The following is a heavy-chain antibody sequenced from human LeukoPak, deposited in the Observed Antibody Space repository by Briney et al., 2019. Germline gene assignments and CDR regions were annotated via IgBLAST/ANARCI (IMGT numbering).Heavy chain of an antibody. D-gene: IGHD4-23*01. CDR3: ARGLDYGGREHAFDI. CDR2: IIPIFGTA. CDR1: GGTFSSYA. J-gene: IGHJ3*02. V-gene: IGHV1-69*05. Sequence: ASVKVSCKASGGTFSSYAISWVRQAPGQGLEWMGGIIPIFGTANHAQKFQGRVTITTDESTSTVYMELSSLRFEDTAVYYCARGLDYGGREHAFDIWGQGTMVTVSS.